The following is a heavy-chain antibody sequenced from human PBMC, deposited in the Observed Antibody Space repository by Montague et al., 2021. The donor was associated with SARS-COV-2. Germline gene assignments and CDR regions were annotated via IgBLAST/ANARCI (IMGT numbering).Heavy chain of an antibody. J-gene: IGHJ4*02. D-gene: IGHD5-12*01. CDR2: IYTSGTT. CDR3: AAEHSGSWAYLDN. CDR1: GGSISSGSYY. Sequence: SQTLSLTCTVSGGSISSGSYYWSWIRQPAGKGLEWNGRIYTSGTTDYSFSLKSRVTISVDTSKNQFSLKLTSVTAADTAVYYCAAEHSGSWAYLDNWGQGTLVTVSS. V-gene: IGHV4-61*02.